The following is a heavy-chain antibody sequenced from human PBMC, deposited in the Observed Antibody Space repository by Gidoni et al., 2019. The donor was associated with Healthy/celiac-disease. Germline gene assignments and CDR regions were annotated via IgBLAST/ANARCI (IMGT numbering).Heavy chain of an antibody. CDR2: IWYDGSNK. Sequence: QVQLVESGGGVVQPGRSLRLSCAASGFTFSSYGMHRVRQAPGKGLEWVAVIWYDGSNKYYADSVKGRFTISRDNSKNTLYLQMNSLRAEDTAVYYCARDRRAYCGGDCYSGFDYWGQGTLVTVSS. V-gene: IGHV3-33*01. D-gene: IGHD2-21*02. CDR3: ARDRRAYCGGDCYSGFDY. J-gene: IGHJ4*02. CDR1: GFTFSSYG.